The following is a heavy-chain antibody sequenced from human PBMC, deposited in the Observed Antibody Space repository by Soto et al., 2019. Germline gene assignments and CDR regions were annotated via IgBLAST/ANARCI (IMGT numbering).Heavy chain of an antibody. Sequence: QVQLVQSGAEVKKPVSSVKVSCKASVGTFSNYAISWVRQAPGQGLEWMGGIIPISGTANYAQKFQGRVTITAGESTSTAYMELSSLRSEDTAVYYCARSQGSSTSLEIYYYYYYGMDVWGQGTTVTVSS. CDR3: ARSQGSSTSLEIYYYYYYGMDV. D-gene: IGHD2-2*01. CDR1: VGTFSNYA. CDR2: IIPISGTA. J-gene: IGHJ6*02. V-gene: IGHV1-69*01.